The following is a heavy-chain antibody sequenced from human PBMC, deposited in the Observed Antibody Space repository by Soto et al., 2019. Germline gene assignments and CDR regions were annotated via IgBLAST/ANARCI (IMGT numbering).Heavy chain of an antibody. CDR3: ARSRAAYDSSGLRRLYGMDV. V-gene: IGHV4-39*01. CDR1: GGSISSSSYY. Sequence: SETLSLTCTVSGGSISSSSYYWGWIRQPPGKGLEWIGGIYYSGSTYYNPSLKSRVTISVDTSKNQFSLKLSSVTAADTAVYYCARSRAAYDSSGLRRLYGMDVWGQGTTVTVSS. CDR2: IYYSGST. D-gene: IGHD3-22*01. J-gene: IGHJ6*02.